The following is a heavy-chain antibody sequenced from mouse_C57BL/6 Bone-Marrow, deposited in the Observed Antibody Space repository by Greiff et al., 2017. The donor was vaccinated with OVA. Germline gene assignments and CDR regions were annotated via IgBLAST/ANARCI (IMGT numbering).Heavy chain of an antibody. CDR1: GFTFSSYG. J-gene: IGHJ4*01. CDR2: ISSGGSYT. V-gene: IGHV5-6*01. CDR3: ARPITTVVATGAMDY. Sequence: EVQLVESGGDLVKPGGSLKLSCAASGFTFSSYGMSWVRQTPDKRLEWVATISSGGSYTYYPDSVKGRFTISRDNAKNTLYLQMSSLKSEDTAMYYCARPITTVVATGAMDYWGQGTSVTVSS. D-gene: IGHD1-1*01.